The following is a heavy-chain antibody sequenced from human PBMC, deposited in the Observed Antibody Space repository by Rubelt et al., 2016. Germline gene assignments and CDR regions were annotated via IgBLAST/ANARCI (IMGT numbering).Heavy chain of an antibody. V-gene: IGHV4-4*02. CDR2: IYYSGST. Sequence: QVQLQESGPGLVKPSGTLSLTCAVSGGSISSSNWWSWVRQPPGKGLEWIGSIYYSGSTNYNPSRKMRVTISVDKSKNQFSLKLSSVTAADTAVYYCARALYYYRNFDYWGQGTLVTVSS. CDR3: ARALYYYRNFDY. D-gene: IGHD3-10*01. CDR1: GGSISSSNW. J-gene: IGHJ4*02.